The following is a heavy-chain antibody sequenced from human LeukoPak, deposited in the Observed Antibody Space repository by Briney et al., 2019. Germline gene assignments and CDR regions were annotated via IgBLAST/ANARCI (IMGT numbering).Heavy chain of an antibody. Sequence: PGGSLRLSCAASGFTFSSYSMNWVRQAPGKGLEWVSSISSSSSYIYYADSVKGRFTIPRDNAKNSLYLQMNSLRAEDTAVYYCARDPGYCSSTSCYGGAFDIWGQGTMVTVSS. CDR3: ARDPGYCSSTSCYGGAFDI. V-gene: IGHV3-21*01. D-gene: IGHD2-2*03. CDR2: ISSSSSYI. J-gene: IGHJ3*02. CDR1: GFTFSSYS.